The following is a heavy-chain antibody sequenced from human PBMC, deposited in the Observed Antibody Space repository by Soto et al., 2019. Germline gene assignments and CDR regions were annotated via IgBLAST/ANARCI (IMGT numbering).Heavy chain of an antibody. V-gene: IGHV3-21*01. CDR3: ARDGDSSSWGEYYYYMDV. D-gene: IGHD6-13*01. CDR1: GFTFSSYS. J-gene: IGHJ6*03. Sequence: GGSLRLSCAASGFTFSSYSMNWVRQAPGKGLEWVSSISSSSSYIYYADSVKGRFTISRDYAKNSLYLQMNSLRAEDTAVYYCARDGDSSSWGEYYYYMDVWGKGTTVTVSS. CDR2: ISSSSSYI.